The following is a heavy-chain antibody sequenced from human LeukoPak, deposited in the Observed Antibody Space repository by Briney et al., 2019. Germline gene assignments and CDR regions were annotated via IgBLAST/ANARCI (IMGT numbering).Heavy chain of an antibody. CDR1: GGSISSYY. V-gene: IGHV4-39*01. CDR2: IYYSGST. D-gene: IGHD3-10*01. Sequence: SETLSLTCTVSGGSISSYYWGWIRQPPGKGLEWIGSIYYSGSTYYNPSLKSRVTISVDTSKNQFSLKLSSVTAADTAVYYCARRVELLWFGELCSWFDPWGQGTLVTVSS. J-gene: IGHJ5*02. CDR3: ARRVELLWFGELCSWFDP.